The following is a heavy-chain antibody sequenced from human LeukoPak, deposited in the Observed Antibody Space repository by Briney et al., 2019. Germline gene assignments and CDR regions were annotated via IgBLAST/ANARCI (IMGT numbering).Heavy chain of an antibody. D-gene: IGHD1-26*01. Sequence: SETLSLTCTVSGGSISSYYWSWIRQPPGKGLEWIGYIYYSGSTNYNPSLKSRVTISVDTSKNQFSLKLSSVTAADTAVYYCARGGSYYPFDYWGQGTLVTVSS. J-gene: IGHJ4*02. CDR2: IYYSGST. CDR3: ARGGSYYPFDY. CDR1: GGSISSYY. V-gene: IGHV4-59*01.